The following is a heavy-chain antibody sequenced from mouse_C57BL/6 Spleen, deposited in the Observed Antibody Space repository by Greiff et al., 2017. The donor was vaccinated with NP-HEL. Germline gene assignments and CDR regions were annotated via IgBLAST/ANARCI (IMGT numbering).Heavy chain of an antibody. D-gene: IGHD1-1*01. J-gene: IGHJ1*03. CDR1: GYSFTDYN. CDR2: INPNYGTT. CDR3: ARGVYYGSSPHWYFDV. V-gene: IGHV1-39*01. Sequence: EVKLVESGPELVKPGASVKISCKASGYSFTDYNMNWVKQSNGKSLEWIGVINPNYGTTSYNQKFKGKATLTVDQSSSTAYMQLNSLTSEDSAVYYCARGVYYGSSPHWYFDVWGTGTTVTVSS.